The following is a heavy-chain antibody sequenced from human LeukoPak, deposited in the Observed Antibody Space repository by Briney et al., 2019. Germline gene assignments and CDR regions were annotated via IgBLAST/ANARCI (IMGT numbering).Heavy chain of an antibody. CDR2: IKQDGSEK. J-gene: IGHJ4*02. D-gene: IGHD3-10*01. CDR1: GFTFSSYW. CDR3: ARDHGYYGSGSYFDY. Sequence: PGRSLRLSCAASGFTFSSYWMSWVRQAPGKGLEWVANIKQDGSEKYYVDSVKGRFTISRDNAKNSLYLQMNSLRAEDTAVYYCARDHGYYGSGSYFDYWGQGTLVTVSS. V-gene: IGHV3-7*01.